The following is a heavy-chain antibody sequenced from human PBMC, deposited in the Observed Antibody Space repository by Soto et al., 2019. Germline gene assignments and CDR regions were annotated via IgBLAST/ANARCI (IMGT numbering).Heavy chain of an antibody. CDR2: INPSGGGT. CDR3: ARDKPFSAGY. D-gene: IGHD3-3*02. J-gene: IGHJ4*02. V-gene: IGHV1-46*01. Sequence: QVQLVQSGTEVKKPGASVKVSCKASGYTFLDFYIHWVRQAPGQGLEWMGFINPSGGGTTYAQQFQGRRTMTRDTSTSTVYMELISLRSEDTAIYYCARDKPFSAGYWGQGTLGT. CDR1: GYTFLDFY.